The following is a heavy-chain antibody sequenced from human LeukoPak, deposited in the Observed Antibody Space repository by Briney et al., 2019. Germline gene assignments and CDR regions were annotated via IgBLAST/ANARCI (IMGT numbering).Heavy chain of an antibody. CDR2: VYYSGST. Sequence: PSETLSLTCTVSGGSISSSRYCWGWIRQPPGKGLDWIGSVYYSGSTYYNPSLKSRVTISVDTSKNQFSLKLSSVTAADTAVYYCARLEYQRGSYPYYFDYWGQGTLVTVSS. CDR1: GGSISSSRYC. D-gene: IGHD1-26*01. J-gene: IGHJ4*02. CDR3: ARLEYQRGSYPYYFDY. V-gene: IGHV4-39*01.